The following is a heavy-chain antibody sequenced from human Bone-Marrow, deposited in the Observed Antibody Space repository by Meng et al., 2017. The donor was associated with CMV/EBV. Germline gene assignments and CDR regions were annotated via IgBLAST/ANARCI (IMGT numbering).Heavy chain of an antibody. V-gene: IGHV4-34*01. Sequence: CAVYGGSFSGYYWSWSRQPPGKGLEWIGEINHSGSTNYNPSLKSRVTISVDTSKNQFSLKLSSVTAADTAVYYCARGLGYYGSGSYDYWGQGTLVTVSS. D-gene: IGHD3-10*01. J-gene: IGHJ4*02. CDR2: INHSGST. CDR1: GGSFSGYY. CDR3: ARGLGYYGSGSYDY.